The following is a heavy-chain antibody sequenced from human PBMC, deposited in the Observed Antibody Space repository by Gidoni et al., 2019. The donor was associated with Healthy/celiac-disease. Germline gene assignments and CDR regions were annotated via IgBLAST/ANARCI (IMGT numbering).Heavy chain of an antibody. CDR1: GFTFRIYS. Sequence: EVQLVESGGGLVKPGGYRRLSCAASGFTFRIYSMNWVRQAPGKGLEWVSSISSSSSYIYYADSVKGRFTISRDNAKHSLYLQMNSLSAEDTAVYYFASSHIDPPTARPNWFDPWGQGTLVTVSS. CDR2: ISSSSSYI. V-gene: IGHV3-21*01. D-gene: IGHD6-6*01. J-gene: IGHJ5*02. CDR3: ASSHIDPPTARPNWFDP.